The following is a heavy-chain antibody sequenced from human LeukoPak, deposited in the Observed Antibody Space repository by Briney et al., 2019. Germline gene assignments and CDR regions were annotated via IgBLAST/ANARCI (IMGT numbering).Heavy chain of an antibody. CDR3: TGHHPRNTVDF. J-gene: IGHJ4*02. CDR1: GGSISSYY. CDR2: ISDIGSI. V-gene: IGHV4-59*08. D-gene: IGHD2/OR15-2a*01. Sequence: SETLSLTCTVSGGSISSYYWSWIRQPPGKGPEWIAYISDIGSINYNPSLKSRVTISLDTSKNQFSLKLSSVTAADTAVYYCTGHHPRNTVDFWGQGTLVTVSS.